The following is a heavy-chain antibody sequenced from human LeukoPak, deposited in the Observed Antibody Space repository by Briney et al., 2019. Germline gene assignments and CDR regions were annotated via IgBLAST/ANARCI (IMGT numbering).Heavy chain of an antibody. Sequence: GGSLRLSCAASGFTFSSYTMSWVRQAPGKGLEWVSTITTSDGNTYYADSVKGRFTVSRDNSKNTLFLQMNSQRAEDTAVYYCAKDGGLWVSAHWGDSWGRGTLVTVSS. V-gene: IGHV3-23*01. J-gene: IGHJ4*02. CDR3: AKDGGLWVSAHWGDS. CDR2: ITTSDGNT. CDR1: GFTFSSYT. D-gene: IGHD7-27*01.